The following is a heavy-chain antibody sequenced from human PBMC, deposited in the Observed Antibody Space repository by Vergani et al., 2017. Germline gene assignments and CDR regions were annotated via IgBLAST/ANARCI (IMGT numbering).Heavy chain of an antibody. CDR1: GGSISNYY. CDR2: IYYSGST. D-gene: IGHD1-26*01. Sequence: QVQLQESGPGLVKPSETLSLTCTVSGGSISNYYWSWIRQPPGKGLEWIVYIYYSGSTNYNPSLKSRVTISVDTSKNQFSLKLSSVIAADTAVYYCARNKWETYWDFDRWGRGTLITVSS. V-gene: IGHV4-59*01. J-gene: IGHJ2*01. CDR3: ARNKWETYWDFDR.